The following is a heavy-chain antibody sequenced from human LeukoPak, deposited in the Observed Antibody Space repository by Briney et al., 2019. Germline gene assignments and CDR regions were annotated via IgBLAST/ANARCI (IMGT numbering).Heavy chain of an antibody. CDR1: GGTFSSYA. CDR2: ISAYNGNT. V-gene: IGHV1-18*01. Sequence: ASVNVSCKASGGTFSSYAISWVRQAPGQGLEWMGWISAYNGNTNYAQKLQGRVTMTTDTSTSTAYMELRSLRSDDTAVYYCARYHLHYPPSPWGQGTLVTVSS. D-gene: IGHD1-14*01. J-gene: IGHJ4*02. CDR3: ARYHLHYPPSP.